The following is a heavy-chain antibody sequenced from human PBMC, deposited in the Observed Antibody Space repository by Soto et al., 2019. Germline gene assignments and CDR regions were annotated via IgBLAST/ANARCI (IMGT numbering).Heavy chain of an antibody. CDR1: GYTFSNYW. CDR3: ARYMYYDILTGHMA. J-gene: IGHJ5*02. V-gene: IGHV5-51*01. Sequence: GESLKISCKGSGYTFSNYWIGWVRQMPGKGLEWMGIIYPGDSKTKYRPSFQGQVTISADKSISTAYLQWSSLKASDTAIYYCARYMYYDILTGHMAWGQGTPVTVSS. CDR2: IYPGDSKT. D-gene: IGHD3-9*01.